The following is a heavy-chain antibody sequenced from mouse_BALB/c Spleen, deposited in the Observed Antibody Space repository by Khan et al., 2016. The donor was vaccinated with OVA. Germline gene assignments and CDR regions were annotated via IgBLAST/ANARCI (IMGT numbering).Heavy chain of an antibody. Sequence: QVQLKQSGPGLVQPSQSLSITCTVSGFSLNNYSVHWVRQSPGKGLEWLGVIWSGGSTDYNAAFISRLTISKDNSRSQVFFKMNSLQPNDTAIYYCARRGYDYGRGALFAYGGQGTLVTVSA. D-gene: IGHD2-4*01. CDR1: GFSLNNYS. V-gene: IGHV2-2*02. J-gene: IGHJ3*01. CDR3: ARRGYDYGRGALFAY. CDR2: IWSGGST.